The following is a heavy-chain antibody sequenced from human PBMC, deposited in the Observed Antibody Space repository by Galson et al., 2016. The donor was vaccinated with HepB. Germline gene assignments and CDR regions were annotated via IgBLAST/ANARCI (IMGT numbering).Heavy chain of an antibody. Sequence: SLRLSCAASGFTFSSYGMHWVRQAPGKGLEWLALIYYDGSKKYYADSVKGRFTISRDNSKNTLFLQMNSLRDEDTAVYNCARLRCSGSGCSDYYYMDVWGKGATVTV. CDR3: ARLRCSGSGCSDYYYMDV. D-gene: IGHD5-12*01. CDR1: GFTFSSYG. CDR2: IYYDGSKK. J-gene: IGHJ6*03. V-gene: IGHV3-33*01.